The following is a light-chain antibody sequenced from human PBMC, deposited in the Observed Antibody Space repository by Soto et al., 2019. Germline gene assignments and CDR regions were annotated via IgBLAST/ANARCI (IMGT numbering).Light chain of an antibody. CDR2: EVS. CDR1: SSDVGAYNY. Sequence: QSVLTQPPSASGSPGQSVSISCTGTSSDVGAYNYVSWYQQRPGKAPKLIIYEVSKRPSGVPDRFSGSKSGNAASLTVSGLQAEDEADYYCSSYAGSDNYVFGTGTKVTVL. V-gene: IGLV2-8*01. CDR3: SSYAGSDNYV. J-gene: IGLJ1*01.